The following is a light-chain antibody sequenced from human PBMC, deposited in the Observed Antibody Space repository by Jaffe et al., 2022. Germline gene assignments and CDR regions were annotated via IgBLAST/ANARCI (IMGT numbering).Light chain of an antibody. Sequence: EIVLTQSPGTLSLSPGERATLSCRASQSVTSSYLAWYQQKPGQAPRLLIYGASNRAAGLPDRFSGSGSGTDFTLTISRLEPEDFAVYYCQQYDKTPLTFGGGTKVEIK. CDR3: QQYDKTPLT. CDR1: QSVTSSY. V-gene: IGKV3-20*01. CDR2: GAS. J-gene: IGKJ4*01.